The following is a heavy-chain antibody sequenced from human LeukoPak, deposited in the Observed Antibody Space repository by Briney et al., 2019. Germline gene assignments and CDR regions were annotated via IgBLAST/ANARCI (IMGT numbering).Heavy chain of an antibody. CDR2: ISYDGSNK. V-gene: IGHV3-30*04. CDR3: AKDHGSGSYYPDAFDI. J-gene: IGHJ3*02. D-gene: IGHD3-10*01. Sequence: AGGSLRLSCAASGFTFSSYAMHWVRQAPGKGLEWVAVISYDGSNKYYADSVKGRFTISRDNSKNTLYLQMNSLRAEDTAVYYCAKDHGSGSYYPDAFDIWGQGTMVTVSS. CDR1: GFTFSSYA.